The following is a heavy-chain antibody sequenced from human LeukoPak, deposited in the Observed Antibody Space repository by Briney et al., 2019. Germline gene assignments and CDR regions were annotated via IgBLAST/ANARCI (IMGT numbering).Heavy chain of an antibody. CDR2: INHSGST. D-gene: IGHD3-3*01. J-gene: IGHJ5*02. CDR3: ARGADYDFWSGYSNWFDP. V-gene: IGHV4-34*01. Sequence: PSETLSLTCAVYGGSFSGYYWSWIRQPRGKGLEWIGEINHSGSTNYNPSLKSRVTVSVDTSKNQFSLKLSSVTAADTAVYYCARGADYDFWSGYSNWFDPWGQGTLVTVSS. CDR1: GGSFSGYY.